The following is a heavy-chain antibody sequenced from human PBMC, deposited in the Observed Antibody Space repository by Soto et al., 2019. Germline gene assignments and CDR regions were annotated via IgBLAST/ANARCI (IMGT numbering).Heavy chain of an antibody. V-gene: IGHV3-48*01. CDR2: ISSSSSTI. CDR3: ARGAAYYYGSGSSEKFDY. D-gene: IGHD3-10*01. Sequence: GGSLRLSCAASGFTFSSYSMNWVRQAPGKGLEWVSYISSSSSTIYYADSVKGRFTISRDNAKNSLYLQMNSLRAEDTAVYYCARGAAYYYGSGSSEKFDYWGQGTLVTVSS. J-gene: IGHJ4*02. CDR1: GFTFSSYS.